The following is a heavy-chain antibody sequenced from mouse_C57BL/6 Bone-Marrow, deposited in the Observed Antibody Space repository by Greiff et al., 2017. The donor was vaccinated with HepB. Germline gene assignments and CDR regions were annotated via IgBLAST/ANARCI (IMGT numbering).Heavy chain of an antibody. Sequence: VQLQQPGAELVRPGTSVKLSCKASGYTFTSYWMHWVKQRPGQGLEWIGVIDPSDSYTNYNQKFKGKATLTVDTSSSTAYMQLSSLTSEDSAVYYCARCITTVVATRNWFAYWGQGTLVTVSA. CDR2: IDPSDSYT. J-gene: IGHJ3*01. D-gene: IGHD1-1*01. V-gene: IGHV1-59*01. CDR3: ARCITTVVATRNWFAY. CDR1: GYTFTSYW.